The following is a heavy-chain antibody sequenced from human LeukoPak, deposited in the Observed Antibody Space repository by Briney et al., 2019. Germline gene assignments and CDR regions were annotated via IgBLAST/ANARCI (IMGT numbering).Heavy chain of an antibody. Sequence: PGGSLRLSCAASGFTFSSYEMNWVRQAPGKGLEWVSYISSSGSTIYYADSVKGRFTISRDNAKNSLYLQMNSLRAEDTAVYYCARSDRWLRGSFDYWGQGTLVTVSS. CDR1: GFTFSSYE. V-gene: IGHV3-48*03. CDR3: ARSDRWLRGSFDY. J-gene: IGHJ4*02. D-gene: IGHD5-24*01. CDR2: ISSSGSTI.